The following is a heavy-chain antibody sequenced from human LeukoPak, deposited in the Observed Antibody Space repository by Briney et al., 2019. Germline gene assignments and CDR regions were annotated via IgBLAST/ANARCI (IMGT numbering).Heavy chain of an antibody. J-gene: IGHJ4*02. CDR2: IKSKTDGGTT. CDR3: TTESETIDY. Sequence: GGSLRLSCAASGFTVSSNYMSWVRQAPGKGLEWVGRIKSKTDGGTTDYAAPVKGGFTISRDDSKNTLYLQMNSLKTEDTAVYYCTTESETIDYWGQGTLVTVSS. V-gene: IGHV3-15*01. CDR1: GFTVSSNY.